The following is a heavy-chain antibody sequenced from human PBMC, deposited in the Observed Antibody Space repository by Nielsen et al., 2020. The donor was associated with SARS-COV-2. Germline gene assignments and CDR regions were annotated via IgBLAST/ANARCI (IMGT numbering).Heavy chain of an antibody. V-gene: IGHV3-23*01. D-gene: IGHD1-26*01. CDR3: ARAPYSGSYYGAFDI. J-gene: IGHJ3*02. CDR1: GFTFNIYA. CDR2: VSASGGST. Sequence: GESLKISCAASGFTFNIYAMAWVRRAPGRGLQWVTGVSASGGSTYYTDSVKGRFSISRDNSKNTLYLQMNSLRAEDTAVYYCARAPYSGSYYGAFDIWGQGTMVTVSS.